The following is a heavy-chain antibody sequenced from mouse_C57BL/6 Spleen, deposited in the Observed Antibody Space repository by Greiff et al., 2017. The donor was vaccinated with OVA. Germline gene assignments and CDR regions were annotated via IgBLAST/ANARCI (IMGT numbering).Heavy chain of an antibody. D-gene: IGHD1-1*01. CDR3: ARTDSTITTVVDHYYAMDY. Sequence: QVTLKESGPGILQPSQTLSLTCSFSGFSLSTFGLGVGWIRQPSGKGLEWLAHIWWDDDKYYNPALKRRLTISKDTSKTQVFLNIAKVDTAHTDTYYGARTDSTITTVVDHYYAMDYWGQGTSGTVSS. J-gene: IGHJ4*01. CDR2: IWWDDDK. V-gene: IGHV8-8*01. CDR1: GFSLSTFGLG.